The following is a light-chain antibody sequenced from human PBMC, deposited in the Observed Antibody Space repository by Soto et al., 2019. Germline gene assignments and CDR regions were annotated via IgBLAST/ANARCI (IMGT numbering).Light chain of an antibody. CDR2: DAS. CDR1: QSVTNS. J-gene: IGKJ4*01. Sequence: EIVLTQSPATLSLSPGERATLSCRASQSVTNSLAWYQQKPGQAPRLLVYDASNRATGIPTRFSGSGSRTDFTLTISNLEPEDFAVYYCQQHISWPLTVGVGTKVDIK. V-gene: IGKV3-11*01. CDR3: QQHISWPLT.